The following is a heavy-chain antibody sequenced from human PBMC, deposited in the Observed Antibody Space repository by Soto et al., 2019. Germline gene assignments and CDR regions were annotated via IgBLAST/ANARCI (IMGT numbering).Heavy chain of an antibody. CDR3: ARGEPGIGYYYYYGMDV. CDR1: GGTFSSYA. CDR2: IIPIFGTA. D-gene: IGHD7-27*01. V-gene: IGHV1-69*01. J-gene: IGHJ6*02. Sequence: QVQLVQSGAEVKKPGSSVKVSCKASGGTFSSYAISWVRQAPGQGLEWMGGIIPIFGTANYAQKFQGRVTITADESPSTAYMELRRLRSEDTAVDYLARGEPGIGYYYYYGMDVWGQGTTVTVSS.